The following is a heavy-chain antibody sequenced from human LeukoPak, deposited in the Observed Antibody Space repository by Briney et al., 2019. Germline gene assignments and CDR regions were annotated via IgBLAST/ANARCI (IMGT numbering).Heavy chain of an antibody. CDR1: GYTFTSYG. CDR2: ISAYNGNT. CDR3: ARVGRLLTIDY. Sequence: ASVRVSCKTSGYTFTSYGISWVRQAPGQGLEWMGWISAYNGNTNYAQKLQGRVTMTTDTSTHTAYMELGSLRSDDTAVYYCARVGRLLTIDYWGQGTLVTVSS. J-gene: IGHJ4*02. D-gene: IGHD2-15*01. V-gene: IGHV1-18*01.